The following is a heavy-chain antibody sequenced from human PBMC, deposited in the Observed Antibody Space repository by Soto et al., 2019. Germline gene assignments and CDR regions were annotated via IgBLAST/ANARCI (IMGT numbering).Heavy chain of an antibody. CDR2: IIPIFGTA. CDR1: GGTFSSYA. CDR3: ARGEGTRGGSGSYCDY. V-gene: IGHV1-69*01. D-gene: IGHD3-10*01. Sequence: QVQLVQSGAEVKKPGSSVKVSCQASGGTFSSYAISWVRQAPGQGLEWMGGIIPIFGTANYAQKFQGRVTINGDESTSTAYMELSSLRSEDTAVYYCARGEGTRGGSGSYCDYWGQGTLGTGSS. J-gene: IGHJ4*02.